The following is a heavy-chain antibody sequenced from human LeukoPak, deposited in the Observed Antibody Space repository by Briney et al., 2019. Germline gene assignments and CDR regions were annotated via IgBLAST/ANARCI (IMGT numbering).Heavy chain of an antibody. Sequence: PGGSLRLSCAASGFTFSRHWMTWVRQAPGKGLEWVANIKEDGSKKNYVDSVKGRFTISRDNTKNSLYLQMNSLRAEDTAVYYCARVTPYSSWFPLDYWGQGTLVTVSS. D-gene: IGHD6-13*01. CDR1: GFTFSRHW. CDR3: ARVTPYSSWFPLDY. J-gene: IGHJ4*02. V-gene: IGHV3-7*03. CDR2: IKEDGSKK.